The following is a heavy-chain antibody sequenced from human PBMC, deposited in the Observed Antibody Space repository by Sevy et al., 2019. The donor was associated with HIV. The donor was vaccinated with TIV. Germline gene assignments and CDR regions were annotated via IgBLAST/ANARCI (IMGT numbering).Heavy chain of an antibody. CDR2: IYYSGST. CDR3: ARGRSGTTYFNYYYGMDV. J-gene: IGHJ6*02. D-gene: IGHD1-7*01. CDR1: GGSISSYY. V-gene: IGHV4-59*01. Sequence: ETLSLTCTVSGGSISSYYWSWIRQPPGKGLEWIGYIYYSGSTNYNPSLKSRVTISVDTSKNQFSLKLSSVTAADTAVYYCARGRSGTTYFNYYYGMDVWGQGTTVTVSS.